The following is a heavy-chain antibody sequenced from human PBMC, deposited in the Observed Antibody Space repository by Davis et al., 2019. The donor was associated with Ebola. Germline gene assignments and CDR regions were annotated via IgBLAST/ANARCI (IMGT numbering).Heavy chain of an antibody. CDR2: INTNSRDR. Sequence: GESLKISCAASGFTFSNYGMNWVRQAPGRGLEWVSFINTNSRDRYYIESAQGRFTISRDNSKSTLYLQMNSLRAEDTAIYYCAKELVSGSSYYVDYWGQGTLVTVSS. CDR1: GFTFSNYG. V-gene: IGHV3-23*01. J-gene: IGHJ4*02. CDR3: AKELVSGSSYYVDY. D-gene: IGHD3-10*01.